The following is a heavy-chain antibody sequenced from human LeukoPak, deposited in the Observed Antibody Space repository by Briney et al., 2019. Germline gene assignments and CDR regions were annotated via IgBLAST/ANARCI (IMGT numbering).Heavy chain of an antibody. CDR1: GGSFSCYY. CDR3: ARELGYCSGGSCYGGTFEY. CDR2: IDHSGST. Sequence: SETLSLTCAVYGGSFSCYYWSWIRQPPGKGLEWIGEIDHSGSTNYNPSLKSRVTISVDTSKNQFSLKVSSVTAADTAVYYCARELGYCSGGSCYGGTFEYWGQGALVTVSS. D-gene: IGHD2-15*01. V-gene: IGHV4-34*01. J-gene: IGHJ4*02.